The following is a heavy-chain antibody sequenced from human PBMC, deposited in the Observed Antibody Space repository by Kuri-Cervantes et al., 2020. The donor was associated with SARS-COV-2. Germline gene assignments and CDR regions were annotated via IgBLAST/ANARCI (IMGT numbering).Heavy chain of an antibody. CDR3: ARDIKKTNGWSRGYYYYGMDV. Sequence: SVKVSCKASGYTFTSYAMHWVRQAPGQRLVWMGWIDPGNGNTKYSQKFQGRVTISRDTYATTAYMELSSLRSEDTAVYYCARDIKKTNGWSRGYYYYGMDVWGQGTTVTVSS. V-gene: IGHV1-3*01. CDR1: GYTFTSYA. J-gene: IGHJ6*02. D-gene: IGHD6-19*01. CDR2: IDPGNGNT.